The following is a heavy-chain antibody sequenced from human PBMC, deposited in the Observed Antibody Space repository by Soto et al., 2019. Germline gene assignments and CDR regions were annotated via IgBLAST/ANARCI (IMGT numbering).Heavy chain of an antibody. CDR2: IDLTDSYT. CDR3: ATRGGAHYDSSGYHYALDY. CDR1: GYSFRNNW. J-gene: IGHJ4*02. D-gene: IGHD3-22*01. Sequence: GESLKISCKGSGYSFRNNWITWVRQMPGKGLEWMGRIDLTDSYTSYSPSFQAHVSFSADTSINTAYLQWSSLRASATAMYYCATRGGAHYDSSGYHYALDYWGQGTPVTVSS. V-gene: IGHV5-10-1*01.